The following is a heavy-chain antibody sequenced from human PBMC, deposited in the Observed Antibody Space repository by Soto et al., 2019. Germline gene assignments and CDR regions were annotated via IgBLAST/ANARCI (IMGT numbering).Heavy chain of an antibody. CDR3: ARERRYYDILTGYYNSAYYMDV. CDR1: GFTFSSYW. Sequence: PGGSLRLSCAASGFTFSSYWMSWFRQAPGKGLEWVANIKQDGSEKYYVDSVKGRFTISRDNAKNSLYLQMNSLRAEDTAVYYCARERRYYDILTGYYNSAYYMDVWGKGTTVTVSS. D-gene: IGHD3-9*01. CDR2: IKQDGSEK. V-gene: IGHV3-7*01. J-gene: IGHJ6*03.